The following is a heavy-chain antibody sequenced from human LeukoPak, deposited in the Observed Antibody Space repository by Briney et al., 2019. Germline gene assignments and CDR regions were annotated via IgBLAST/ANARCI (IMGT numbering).Heavy chain of an antibody. D-gene: IGHD3-9*01. J-gene: IGHJ3*02. CDR1: GFTFSSYW. CDR2: INSDGSST. CDR3: ARDKGEPYYDILTGLIEGNAFDI. Sequence: PGGSLRLSCAAYGFTFSSYWMHWVRQAPGKGLVWVSRINSDGSSTSYADSVKGRFTTSRYNAKNTLYLQMNSLRAEDTAVYYCARDKGEPYYDILTGLIEGNAFDIWGQGTMVTVSS. V-gene: IGHV3-74*01.